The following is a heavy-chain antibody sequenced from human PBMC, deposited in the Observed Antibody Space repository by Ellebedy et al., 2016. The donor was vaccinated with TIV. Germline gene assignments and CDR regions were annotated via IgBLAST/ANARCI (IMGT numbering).Heavy chain of an antibody. V-gene: IGHV4-59*12. J-gene: IGHJ4*02. Sequence: SETLSLXXTVSGGYLRTYYWSWIRQSPEKGLEWIGYIYYTGSTDYNPSLKSRVTMSIDKSKTQFSLKLTSVTAANTAVYYCARAIIAPRPYYFDSWGQGALVTVSS. CDR3: ARAIIAPRPYYFDS. CDR2: IYYTGST. CDR1: GGYLRTYY. D-gene: IGHD6-6*01.